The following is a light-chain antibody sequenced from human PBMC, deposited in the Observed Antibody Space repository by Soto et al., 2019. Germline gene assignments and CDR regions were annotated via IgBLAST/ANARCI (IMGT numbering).Light chain of an antibody. V-gene: IGKV3-20*01. CDR1: QSVSSSY. CDR2: GAS. CDR3: HQYGRSPPFT. J-gene: IGKJ3*01. Sequence: EIVLTQSPGTLSLSPGEGATLSCRASQSVSSSYLAWYQQKPGQAPRLLIYGASSRATGIPDRFSGSGSGTDFTLTISRLEPEDLAVYYCHQYGRSPPFTFGPGTRVDI.